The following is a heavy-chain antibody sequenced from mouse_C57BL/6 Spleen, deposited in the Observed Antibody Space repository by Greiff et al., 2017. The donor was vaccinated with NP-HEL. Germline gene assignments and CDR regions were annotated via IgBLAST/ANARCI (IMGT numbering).Heavy chain of an antibody. V-gene: IGHV1-19*01. CDR1: GYTFTDYY. CDR2: INPYNGGT. Sequence: EVQLQQSGPVLVKPGASVKMSCKASGYTFTDYYMNWVKQSHGKSLEWIGVINPYNGGTSYNQKFKGKATLTVDKSSSTAYMELNSLTSEDSAVYYCARRYDSLDYWGQGTTLTVSS. D-gene: IGHD2-4*01. J-gene: IGHJ2*01. CDR3: ARRYDSLDY.